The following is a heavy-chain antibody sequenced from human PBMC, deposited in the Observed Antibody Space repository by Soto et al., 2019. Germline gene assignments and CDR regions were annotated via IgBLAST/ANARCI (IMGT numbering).Heavy chain of an antibody. V-gene: IGHV4-4*02. J-gene: IGHJ4*02. D-gene: IGHD6-25*01. CDR3: AGTQTEHVSASAY. CDR1: GGSISTTKW. Sequence: QVQLQESGPGLVKPSGTLSLTCAVSGGSISTTKWWNWVRQPPGKRLEWIGEIYHSGDTNYNPSLKSRVTISLDKSKNQFSLKLSSVTAADTAVYYCAGTQTEHVSASAYWGQGTLVTVS. CDR2: IYHSGDT.